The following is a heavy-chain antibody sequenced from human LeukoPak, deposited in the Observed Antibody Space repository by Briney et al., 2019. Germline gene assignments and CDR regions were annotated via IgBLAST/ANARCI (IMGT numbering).Heavy chain of an antibody. Sequence: PGRSLRLSCAASGFTFDDYAMHWVRQAPGKGLEWVSGISWNSGSIGCADSVKGRFTTSRDNAKNSLYLQMNSLRAEDTALYYCAKGPNYDILTGYSDYFDYWGQGTLVTVSS. CDR1: GFTFDDYA. CDR3: AKGPNYDILTGYSDYFDY. V-gene: IGHV3-9*01. CDR2: ISWNSGSI. J-gene: IGHJ4*02. D-gene: IGHD3-9*01.